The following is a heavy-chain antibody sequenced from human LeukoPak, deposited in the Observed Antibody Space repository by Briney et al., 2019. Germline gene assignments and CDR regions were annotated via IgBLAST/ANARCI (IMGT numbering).Heavy chain of an antibody. CDR2: IYSGGST. CDR1: GFTVSSNY. J-gene: IGHJ4*02. V-gene: IGHV3-53*01. D-gene: IGHD3-22*01. CDR3: ARTYYYDSSGYYGLDY. Sequence: GGSLRLSCAASGFTVSSNYMSWVRQAPGKGLEWVSVIYSGGSTYYADSVKGRFTISRDNSKNTLYLQMNSLRAEDTAVYYCARTYYYDSSGYYGLDYWGQGTRVTVSS.